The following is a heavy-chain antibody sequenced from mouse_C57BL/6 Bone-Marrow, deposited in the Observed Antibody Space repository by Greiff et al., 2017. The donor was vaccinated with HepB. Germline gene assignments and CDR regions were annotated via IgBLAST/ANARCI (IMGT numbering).Heavy chain of an antibody. V-gene: IGHV3-6*01. CDR1: GYSFTSGYF. J-gene: IGHJ2*01. Sequence: VQLKQSGAGLVKPSQSLSLSCSVTGYSFTSGYFWYWIRQFPGNILEWVGYISYDGSNNYNLSFKNRISFTSDTSKNQLFLKLNSVTTEDTATYYCASECNSFDYWGQGTTLTVSS. CDR3: ASECNSFDY. CDR2: ISYDGSN.